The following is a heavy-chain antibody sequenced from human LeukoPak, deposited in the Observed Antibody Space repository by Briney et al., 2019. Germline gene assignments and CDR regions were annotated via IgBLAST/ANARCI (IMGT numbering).Heavy chain of an antibody. CDR3: ARGNIVGASNFDY. D-gene: IGHD1-26*01. V-gene: IGHV3-23*01. CDR2: IYENGGTT. J-gene: IGHJ4*02. CDR1: GFTFRSHA. Sequence: PGGSLRLSCVGSGFTFRSHAMSWVRQAPEKGLEFVSGIYENGGTTYYADSVKGRFSISRDNSKNTLYLRMDSLRGEDTAVYYCARGNIVGASNFDYWGQGTLVTVSS.